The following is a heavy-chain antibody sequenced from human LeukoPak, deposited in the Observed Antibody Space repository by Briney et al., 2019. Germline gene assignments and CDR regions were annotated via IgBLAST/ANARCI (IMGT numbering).Heavy chain of an antibody. J-gene: IGHJ4*02. CDR2: VDPEDGET. Sequence: GASVKVSCKASGYTFTDYYMHWVQQAPGKGLEWMGLVDPEDGETIYAEKFQGRVTITADTSTDTAYMELSSLRSEDTAVYYCATVNYDSSGYSGYWGQGTLVTVSS. V-gene: IGHV1-69-2*01. D-gene: IGHD3-22*01. CDR1: GYTFTDYY. CDR3: ATVNYDSSGYSGY.